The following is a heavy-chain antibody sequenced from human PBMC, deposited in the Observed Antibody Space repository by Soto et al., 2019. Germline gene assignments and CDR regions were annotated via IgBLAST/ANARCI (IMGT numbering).Heavy chain of an antibody. CDR1: GFTFSDHY. D-gene: IGHD4-17*01. CDR3: ARSSHYGGSWFFDK. Sequence: EVQVVESGGALVQPGGSLRLSCVASGFTFSDHYMDWVRQAPGKGLEWVGRSKNKANSYTTLYAASVNGRFTVSRDDSKSSLYLQMDSLKTEXTAVXXXARSSHYGGSWFFDKWGQGTLVTVSS. CDR2: SKNKANSYTT. V-gene: IGHV3-72*01. J-gene: IGHJ4*02.